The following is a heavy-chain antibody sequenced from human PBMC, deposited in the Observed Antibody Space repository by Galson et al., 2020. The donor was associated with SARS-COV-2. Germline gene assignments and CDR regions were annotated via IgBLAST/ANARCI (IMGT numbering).Heavy chain of an antibody. CDR1: GLSLSTNGIR. D-gene: IGHD6-13*01. CDR2: IEWADDK. J-gene: IGHJ5*01. Sequence: GPSLLLPTKTLTLICTFSGLSLSTNGIRVRWIRQPPGQALEWLARIEWADDKFYSTSLRTRLTIPKDNSKNQVVLTMTNMDPVDTATYFGARTVGYVAATGPYVDSWGQGALVAVSS. V-gene: IGHV2-70*04. CDR3: ARTVGYVAATGPYVDS.